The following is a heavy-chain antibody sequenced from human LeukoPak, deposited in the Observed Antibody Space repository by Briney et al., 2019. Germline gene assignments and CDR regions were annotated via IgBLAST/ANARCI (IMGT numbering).Heavy chain of an antibody. Sequence: GGSLRLSCAASGFTFSSYAMTWVRQAPGKGLEWVSFIDGIGDRIHYADSVKGRFTISRDNSKNTLYLQMNSLRAEDTAVYYCASPSRTGYWGQGTLVTVSS. CDR1: GFTFSSYA. CDR2: IDGIGDRI. J-gene: IGHJ4*02. D-gene: IGHD2-2*01. V-gene: IGHV3-23*01. CDR3: ASPSRTGY.